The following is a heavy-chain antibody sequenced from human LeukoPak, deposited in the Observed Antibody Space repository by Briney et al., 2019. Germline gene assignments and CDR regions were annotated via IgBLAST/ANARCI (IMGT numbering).Heavy chain of an antibody. D-gene: IGHD2-15*01. V-gene: IGHV3-74*01. CDR2: INSDGSST. CDR3: ARVGFLLSGAFDI. CDR1: GFTFSSYW. Sequence: GGSLRLSCAASGFTFSSYWMHWVRHAPGKGLVWVSLINSDGSSTTYADSVKGRFTISRDNAKNTLYPQMNSLRAEDTAVYYCARVGFLLSGAFDIWGQGTMVTVSS. J-gene: IGHJ3*02.